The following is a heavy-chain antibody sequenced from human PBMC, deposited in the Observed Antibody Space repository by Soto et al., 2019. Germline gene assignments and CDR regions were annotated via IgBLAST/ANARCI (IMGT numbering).Heavy chain of an antibody. CDR1: GGSISSSSYY. Sequence: QLQLQESGPGLVKPSETLSLTCTVSGGSISSSSYYWGWIRQPPGKGLEWIGSIYYSGSTYYNPSLKSRVTISVDTSKNQFSLKLSSVTAADTAVYYCARLRNFYDYIWGGPPADYWGQGTLVTVSS. D-gene: IGHD3-16*01. CDR3: ARLRNFYDYIWGGPPADY. J-gene: IGHJ4*02. V-gene: IGHV4-39*01. CDR2: IYYSGST.